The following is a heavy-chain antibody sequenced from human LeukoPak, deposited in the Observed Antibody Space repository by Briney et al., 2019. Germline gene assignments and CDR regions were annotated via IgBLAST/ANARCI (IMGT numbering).Heavy chain of an antibody. V-gene: IGHV1-18*01. Sequence: ASVKVSCKASGYTFTSDGISWVRQAPGQGLEWMGWISAYNGNTNYAQKSQGRVTMTTDTSTSTAYMELRSLRSDDTAVYYCARVSDVTGTGWFDPWGQGTLVTVSS. D-gene: IGHD1-7*01. CDR2: ISAYNGNT. J-gene: IGHJ5*02. CDR1: GYTFTSDG. CDR3: ARVSDVTGTGWFDP.